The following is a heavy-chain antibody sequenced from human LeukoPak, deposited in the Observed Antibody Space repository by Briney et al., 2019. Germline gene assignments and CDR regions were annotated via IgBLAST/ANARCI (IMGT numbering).Heavy chain of an antibody. CDR2: INHSGST. J-gene: IGHJ3*02. CDR1: GGSFSGYY. CDR3: ARFCRRGGYRASDDAFDI. D-gene: IGHD3-22*01. V-gene: IGHV4-34*01. Sequence: PSETLSLTCAVYGGSFSGYYWSWIRQPPGKGLEWIGEINHSGSTNYNPSLKSRVTISVDTSKNQFSLKLSSVTAADTAVYYCARFCRRGGYRASDDAFDIWGQGTMVAVSS.